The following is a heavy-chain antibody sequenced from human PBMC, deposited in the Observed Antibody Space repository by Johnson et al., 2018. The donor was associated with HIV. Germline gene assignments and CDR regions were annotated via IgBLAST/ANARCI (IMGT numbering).Heavy chain of an antibody. CDR2: ISWNSGSI. J-gene: IGHJ3*02. CDR3: AREDPREFHGYGGDGFDI. V-gene: IGHV3-9*01. CDR1: GFTFDDYA. Sequence: LLVESGGGLVQPGRSLRLSCAASGFTFDDYAMHWVRQAPGKGLEWVSGISWNSGSIGYGDFVKGRFTISRDNAKNALYLQMNSLRAEDTALYYCAREDPREFHGYGGDGFDIWGQGTMVTVAS. D-gene: IGHD3-16*01.